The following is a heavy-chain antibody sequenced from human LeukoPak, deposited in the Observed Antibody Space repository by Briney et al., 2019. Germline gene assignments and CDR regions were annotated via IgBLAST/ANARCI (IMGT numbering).Heavy chain of an antibody. Sequence: GESLKISCKGSGCTFSNYWIGWVRQMLGKGLEWMGIIYPDDSDIRYSPSFQGQVTISADKSITTAYLQWSSLKASDTAMYYCARYYYDRAVGPFDYWGQGSLVTVSS. CDR1: GCTFSNYW. V-gene: IGHV5-51*01. CDR2: IYPDDSDI. D-gene: IGHD3-22*01. CDR3: ARYYYDRAVGPFDY. J-gene: IGHJ4*02.